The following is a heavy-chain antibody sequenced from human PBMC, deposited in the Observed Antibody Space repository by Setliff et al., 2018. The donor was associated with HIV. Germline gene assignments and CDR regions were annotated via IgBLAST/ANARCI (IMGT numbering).Heavy chain of an antibody. CDR3: ARGAIAVAGISYYYYGMDV. CDR1: GGSFTNNY. V-gene: IGHV4-34*01. J-gene: IGHJ6*02. Sequence: SETLSLTCAVYGGSFTNNYWSWIRQPPGKGLEWIGEINHSGSTNYNPSLKSRVTISVDTSKNQFSLKLSSVTAADTAVYYCARGAIAVAGISYYYYGMDVWGQGTTVTVSS. CDR2: INHSGST. D-gene: IGHD6-19*01.